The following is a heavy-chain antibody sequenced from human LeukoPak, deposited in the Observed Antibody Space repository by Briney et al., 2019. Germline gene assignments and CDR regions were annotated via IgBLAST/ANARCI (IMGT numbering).Heavy chain of an antibody. D-gene: IGHD2-15*01. Sequence: SETLSLTCAVSGGSISDYSWSWIRQPPGKGLEWIGNIYYSGSANHNPSLKSRVTISRDTSKNQFSLKLTSVTTADTAVYYCARDEYLGGNDAFDIWGQGTMVTVSS. CDR3: ARDEYLGGNDAFDI. V-gene: IGHV4-59*01. J-gene: IGHJ3*02. CDR1: GGSISDYS. CDR2: IYYSGSA.